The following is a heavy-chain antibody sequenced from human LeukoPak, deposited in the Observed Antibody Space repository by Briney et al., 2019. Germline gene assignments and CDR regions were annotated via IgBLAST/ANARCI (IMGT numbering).Heavy chain of an antibody. V-gene: IGHV5-51*01. CDR2: IYPGDSDT. CDR3: ARQIRNYDILTGYYNEYYFDY. Sequence: GESLKISCKGSGYSFTNYWIAWVRQMSGKGLEWMGIIYPGDSDTRYSPSFQGQVTISADKSISTAYLQWSSLKASDTAMYYCARQIRNYDILTGYYNEYYFDYWGQGTLVTVSS. CDR1: GYSFTNYW. D-gene: IGHD3-9*01. J-gene: IGHJ4*02.